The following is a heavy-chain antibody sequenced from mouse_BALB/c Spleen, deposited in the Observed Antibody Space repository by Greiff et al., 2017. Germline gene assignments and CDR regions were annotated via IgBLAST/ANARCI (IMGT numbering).Heavy chain of an antibody. CDR3: ARAGRYLYYFDY. Sequence: VQRVESGPGLVAPSQSLSITCTVSGFSLTSYGVHWVRQPPGKGLEWLGVIWAGGSTNYNSALMSRLSISKDNSKSQVFLKMNSLQTDDTAMYYCARAGRYLYYFDYWGQGTTLTVST. J-gene: IGHJ2*01. V-gene: IGHV2-9*02. CDR1: GFSLTSYG. D-gene: IGHD2-14*01. CDR2: IWAGGST.